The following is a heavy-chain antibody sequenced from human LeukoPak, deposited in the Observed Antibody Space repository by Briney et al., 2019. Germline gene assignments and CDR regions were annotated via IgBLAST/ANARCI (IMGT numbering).Heavy chain of an antibody. CDR1: GFAFSSYA. CDR3: AKDSSSGWYGFDY. V-gene: IGHV3-23*01. CDR2: ISGSGGST. D-gene: IGHD6-19*01. J-gene: IGHJ4*02. Sequence: QTGGSLRLSCAASGFAFSSYAMSWVRQAPGKGLERVSAISGSGGSTYYADSVKGRFTNSRDNSKNTLYLQMNSLRAEDTAVYYCAKDSSSGWYGFDYWGQGTLVTVSS.